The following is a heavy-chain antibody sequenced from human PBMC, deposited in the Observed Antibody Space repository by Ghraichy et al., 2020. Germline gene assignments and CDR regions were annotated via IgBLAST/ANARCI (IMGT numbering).Heavy chain of an antibody. V-gene: IGHV1-18*01. CDR3: ARAWPYYYDSSGYYERVNYIDF. D-gene: IGHD3-22*01. J-gene: IGHJ4*02. CDR1: GYTFSSYG. CDR2: ISGYNGNT. Sequence: ASVKVSCKASGYTFSSYGFSWVRQAPGQGLEWMGWISGYNGNTNYAQKIQGRVTMTTDISTTTAYMELRSLRSDDTAVYYCARAWPYYYDSSGYYERVNYIDFWGQGTLVTVSS.